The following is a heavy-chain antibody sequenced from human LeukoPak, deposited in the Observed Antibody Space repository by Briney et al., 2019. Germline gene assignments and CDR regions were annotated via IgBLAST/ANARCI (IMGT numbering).Heavy chain of an antibody. J-gene: IGHJ6*03. CDR3: AKDPGEAPPGFYMDV. D-gene: IGHD6-6*01. CDR2: IRFDGSNK. V-gene: IGHV3-30*02. Sequence: GGSLRLSCAASGFTFSSYSMNWVRQAPGKGLEWVAFIRFDGSNKYYADSVKGRFTISRDNSKNTLYLQINSLRDEDTALYYCAKDPGEAPPGFYMDVWGKGTTVTVSS. CDR1: GFTFSSYS.